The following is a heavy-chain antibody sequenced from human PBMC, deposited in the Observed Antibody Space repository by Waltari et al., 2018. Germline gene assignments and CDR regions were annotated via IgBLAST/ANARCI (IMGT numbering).Heavy chain of an antibody. D-gene: IGHD2-15*01. CDR1: GGSFSGYY. V-gene: IGHV4-34*01. Sequence: QVQLQQWGAGLLKPSETLSLTCAVYGGSFSGYYWSWIRQPPGRGLEWIGEINHSGSTNYNPSLKSRVTISVDTSKNQFSLKLSSVTAADTAVYYCARWAGYCSGGSCRRWFDPWGQGTLVTVSS. CDR2: INHSGST. J-gene: IGHJ5*02. CDR3: ARWAGYCSGGSCRRWFDP.